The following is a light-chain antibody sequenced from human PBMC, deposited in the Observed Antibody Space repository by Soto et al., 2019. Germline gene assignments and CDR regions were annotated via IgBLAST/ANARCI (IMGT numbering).Light chain of an antibody. V-gene: IGKV1-39*01. CDR3: QQSYTTPIT. Sequence: IQRPKSPSSLSASVGDRVTITCRASQSISSYLNWYQQKPGKAPKLLIYAASSLQSGVPSRFTGSGSGTDFTLTISSLQPEDFATYFCQQSYTTPITFGQGTLLEI. J-gene: IGKJ5*01. CDR2: AAS. CDR1: QSISSY.